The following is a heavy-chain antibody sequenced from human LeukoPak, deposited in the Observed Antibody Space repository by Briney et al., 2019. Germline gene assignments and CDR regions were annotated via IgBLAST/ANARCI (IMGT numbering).Heavy chain of an antibody. J-gene: IGHJ4*02. CDR1: GFTLSENN. D-gene: IGHD2-2*01. V-gene: IGHV3-30-3*01. CDR3: ARGAQYCSGTSCYARISEF. Sequence: PGGSLRLSCAASGFTLSENNVHWVRQAPGKGLEWVALISNDGNSKDYADSVKGRFTLSGDNSKTTVYLQMNSLRAEDTAVYYCARGAQYCSGTSCYARISEFWGPGTLVTVCS. CDR2: ISNDGNSK.